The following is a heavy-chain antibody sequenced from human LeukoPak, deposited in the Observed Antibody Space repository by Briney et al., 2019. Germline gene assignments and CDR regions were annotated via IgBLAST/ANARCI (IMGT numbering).Heavy chain of an antibody. CDR2: IRYDGSNK. J-gene: IGHJ3*02. V-gene: IGHV3-30*02. Sequence: GGSLRLSCAASGFTFSSYGMHWVRQAPGKGLEWVAFIRYDGSNKYYADSVKGRFTISRDNSKNTLYLQMNSLRAEDTAVYYCARLYYYDSGNAFDIRGQGTMVTVSS. CDR1: GFTFSSYG. CDR3: ARLYYYDSGNAFDI. D-gene: IGHD3-22*01.